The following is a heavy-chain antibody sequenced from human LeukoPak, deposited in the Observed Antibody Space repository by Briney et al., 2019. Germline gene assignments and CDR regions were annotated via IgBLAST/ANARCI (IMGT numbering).Heavy chain of an antibody. V-gene: IGHV4-39*02. J-gene: IGHJ4*02. CDR2: IYYSGST. CDR1: GGSISSSSYY. Sequence: SETLSPTCTVSGGSISSSSYYWGWIRQPPGKGLEWIGSIYYSGSTYYNPSLKSRVTISVDTSKNQFSLKLSSVTAADTAVYYCAREAAAGYPTPSDYWGQGTLVTVSS. CDR3: AREAAAGYPTPSDY. D-gene: IGHD6-13*01.